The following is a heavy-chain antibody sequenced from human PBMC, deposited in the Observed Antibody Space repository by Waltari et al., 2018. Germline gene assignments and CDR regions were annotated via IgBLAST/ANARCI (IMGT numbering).Heavy chain of an antibody. CDR1: GFIFDDSG. CDR3: TKDMDGATAMAPRLDF. J-gene: IGHJ4*02. V-gene: IGHV3-9*01. CDR2: INWNSGTI. Sequence: VHLVESGGGLVRPGRSLRLSCAASGFIFDDSGRDGVRQAPGKGLEWVAGINWNSGTIHYADSVKGRFTISRDNAENSLYLQMNSLTTEDTAVYYCTKDMDGATAMAPRLDFWGQGTLVTVSS. D-gene: IGHD5-18*01.